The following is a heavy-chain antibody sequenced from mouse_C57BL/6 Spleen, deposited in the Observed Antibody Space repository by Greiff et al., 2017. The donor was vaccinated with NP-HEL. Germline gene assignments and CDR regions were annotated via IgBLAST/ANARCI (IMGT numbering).Heavy chain of an antibody. CDR3: SIIATDPYYYDLDY. Sequence: VQLQQSGAELVRPGASVTLSCKASGYTFTDYEMHWVKQTPVHGLEWIGAIDPETGGTDYNQKFKGKATLTADKSSSTAYMELRSLTSVDSAVYYCSIIATDPYYYDLDYWGQGTTVTVSS. CDR2: IDPETGGT. V-gene: IGHV1-15*01. J-gene: IGHJ4*01. CDR1: GYTFTDYE. D-gene: IGHD1-1*01.